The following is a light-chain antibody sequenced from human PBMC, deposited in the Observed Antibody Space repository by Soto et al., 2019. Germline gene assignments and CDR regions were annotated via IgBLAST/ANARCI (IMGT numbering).Light chain of an antibody. CDR2: GAS. V-gene: IGKV3-15*01. J-gene: IGKJ4*01. CDR1: QSVSGN. Sequence: EIVMTQSPATLSVSPGERVTLSCRARQSVSGNLAWYQQKPGQAPRLLIYGASTRATGMPARFSGSGSGTEFTLTISSLQSEDVAVYYCQQYNNWLFTFGGGTRVEIK. CDR3: QQYNNWLFT.